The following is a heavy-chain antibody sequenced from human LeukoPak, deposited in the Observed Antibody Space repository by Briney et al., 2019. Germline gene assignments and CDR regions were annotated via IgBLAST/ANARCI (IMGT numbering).Heavy chain of an antibody. CDR3: ARGLGELSLPSFWFDP. J-gene: IGHJ5*02. D-gene: IGHD3-16*02. CDR1: GYTFTSYF. V-gene: IGHV1-46*01. CDR2: INPSAGST. Sequence: ASVKVSCKASGYTFTSYFIHWVRQAPGQGLEWMGIINPSAGSTTYAQKFQGRVTMTRNTSTSTVYMELSGLTSEDTAVYYCARGLGELSLPSFWFDPWGHGTLVTVSS.